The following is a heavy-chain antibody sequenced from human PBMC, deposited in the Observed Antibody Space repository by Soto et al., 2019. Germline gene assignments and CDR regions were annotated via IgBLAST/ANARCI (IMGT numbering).Heavy chain of an antibody. J-gene: IGHJ6*03. CDR1: GGSISSYY. V-gene: IGHV4-59*08. CDR3: ARHIEYYYGSGSYYFLCAPYYYHYYMDV. CDR2: IYYSGST. Sequence: SETLSLTCTVSGGSISSYYWSWIRQPPGKGLEWIGYIYYSGSTNYNPSLKSRVTISVDTSKNQFSLKLSSVTAADTAVYYCARHIEYYYGSGSYYFLCAPYYYHYYMDVWGQGTXVTVSS. D-gene: IGHD3-10*01.